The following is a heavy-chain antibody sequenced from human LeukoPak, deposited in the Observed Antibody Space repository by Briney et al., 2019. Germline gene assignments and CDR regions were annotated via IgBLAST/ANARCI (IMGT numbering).Heavy chain of an antibody. J-gene: IGHJ3*02. D-gene: IGHD2-2*01. V-gene: IGHV4-4*07. CDR3: ASVYCSSTSCYFDI. Sequence: SETLSLTCTVSGGSISSYYWSWIRQPAGKGLEWIGRIYTSGSTNYNPSLKSRVTISVDTSKNQFSLKLSSVTAADTAVYYCASVYCSSTSCYFDIWGQGTMVTVSS. CDR1: GGSISSYY. CDR2: IYTSGST.